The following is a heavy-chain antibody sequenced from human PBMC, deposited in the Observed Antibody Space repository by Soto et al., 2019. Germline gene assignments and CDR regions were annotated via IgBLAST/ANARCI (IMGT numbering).Heavy chain of an antibody. CDR3: ARGAGWLPKRGPYYFDY. Sequence: SETLSLTCAVYGGSFSGYYWSWIRQPPGKGLEWIGEINHSGSTNYNPSLKSRVTISVDTSKNQFSLKLSSVTAADTAVYYCARGAGWLPKRGPYYFDYWGQGTLVTVSS. J-gene: IGHJ4*02. CDR2: INHSGST. CDR1: GGSFSGYY. V-gene: IGHV4-34*01. D-gene: IGHD6-19*01.